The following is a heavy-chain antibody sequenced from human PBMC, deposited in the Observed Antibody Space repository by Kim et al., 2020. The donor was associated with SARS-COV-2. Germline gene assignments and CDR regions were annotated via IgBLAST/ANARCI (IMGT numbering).Heavy chain of an antibody. V-gene: IGHV4-59*01. Sequence: TNYNPSLKSRVTISVDTSKNQFSLKLSSVTAADTAVYYCAREGSSGCIDYWGQGTLVTVSS. CDR2: T. D-gene: IGHD6-19*01. CDR3: AREGSSGCIDY. J-gene: IGHJ4*02.